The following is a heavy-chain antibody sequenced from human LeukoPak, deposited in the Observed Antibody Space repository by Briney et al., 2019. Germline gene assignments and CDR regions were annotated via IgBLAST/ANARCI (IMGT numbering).Heavy chain of an antibody. V-gene: IGHV3-49*02. Sequence: WIRQPPGKGLEWVGFIRSKAYGGTTEYAASVKGRFTISRDDSKSIAYLQMNSLKTEDTAVYYCTREPPYCGGDCYYDYWGQGTLVTVSS. CDR2: IRSKAYGGTT. D-gene: IGHD2-21*02. J-gene: IGHJ4*02. CDR3: TREPPYCGGDCYYDY.